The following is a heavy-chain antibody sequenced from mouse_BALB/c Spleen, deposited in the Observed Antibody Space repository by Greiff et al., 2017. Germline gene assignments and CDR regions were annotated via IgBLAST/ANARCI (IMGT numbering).Heavy chain of an antibody. V-gene: IGHV14-4*02. CDR2: IDPENGDT. Sequence: EVKLVESGAELVRSGASVKLSCTASGFNIKDYYMHWVKQRPEQGLEWIGWIDPENGDTEYAPKFQGKATMTADTSSNTAYLQLSSLTSEDTAVYYCNALYYGNYERAYWGQGTLVTVSA. D-gene: IGHD2-1*01. CDR3: NALYYGNYERAY. CDR1: GFNIKDYY. J-gene: IGHJ3*01.